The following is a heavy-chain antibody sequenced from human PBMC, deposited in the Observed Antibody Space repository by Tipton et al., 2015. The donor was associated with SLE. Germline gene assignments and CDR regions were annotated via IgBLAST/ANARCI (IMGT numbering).Heavy chain of an antibody. CDR2: IYSSGGT. Sequence: TLSLTCTVSGGSITNYYWGRGRPPAGKGLEWIGRIYSSGGTIYNPSLKSRLTLSLDTSKNQFSLRVRTVTAADTAVYCCARVDRGPRNFDLWGRGTLVTVSS. CDR1: GGSITNYY. CDR3: ARVDRGPRNFDL. D-gene: IGHD1-26*01. J-gene: IGHJ2*01. V-gene: IGHV4-4*07.